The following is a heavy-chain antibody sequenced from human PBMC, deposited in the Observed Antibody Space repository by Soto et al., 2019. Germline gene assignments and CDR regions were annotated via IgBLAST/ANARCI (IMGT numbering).Heavy chain of an antibody. V-gene: IGHV1-2*04. Sequence: SVKVSCKASGYTFTGYYMHWVRQAPGQGLEWMGWINPNSGGTNYAQKFQGWVTMTRDTSISTAYMELSRLRSDDTAVYYCAREGSSGWGQYNWFDPWGQGTLVTVSS. CDR3: AREGSSGWGQYNWFDP. J-gene: IGHJ5*02. CDR1: GYTFTGYY. D-gene: IGHD6-19*01. CDR2: INPNSGGT.